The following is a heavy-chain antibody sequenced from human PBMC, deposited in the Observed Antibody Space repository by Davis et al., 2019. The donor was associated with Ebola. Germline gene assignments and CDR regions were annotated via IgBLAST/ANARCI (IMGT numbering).Heavy chain of an antibody. CDR3: AKDHSLFRGGFDY. V-gene: IGHV3-30*18. J-gene: IGHJ4*02. CDR2: ISYDGSNK. Sequence: GGSLRLSCAASGFTFSSYGMHWVRQAPGKGLEWVAVISYDGSNKYYADSVKGRFTISRDNSKNTLYLQMNSLRAEDTAVYYCAKDHSLFRGGFDYWGQGTLVTVSS. CDR1: GFTFSSYG. D-gene: IGHD5/OR15-5a*01.